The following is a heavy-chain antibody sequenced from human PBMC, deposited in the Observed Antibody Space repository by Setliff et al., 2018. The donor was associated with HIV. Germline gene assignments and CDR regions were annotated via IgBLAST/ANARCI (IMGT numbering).Heavy chain of an antibody. J-gene: IGHJ6*02. D-gene: IGHD3-10*01. CDR2: VNPNRGDA. V-gene: IGHV1-2*02. CDR1: GYTFTGHY. Sequence: ASVKVSCKASGYTFTGHYLHWVRQAPGQGLEWLGWVNPNRGDAIYAQNFQGRVTMTRDTSINAAYMELRGLRSDDTAVYYCARNFGLSPSGKYYYYYGMDIWGQGTTVTVSS. CDR3: ARNFGLSPSGKYYYYYGMDI.